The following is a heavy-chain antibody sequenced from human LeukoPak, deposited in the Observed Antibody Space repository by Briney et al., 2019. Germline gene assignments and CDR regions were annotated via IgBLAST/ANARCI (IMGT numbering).Heavy chain of an antibody. J-gene: IGHJ4*02. D-gene: IGHD3-22*01. CDR3: ARGMYYYDSSDIGGGYYFDY. Sequence: GGSLRLSCAASGFTFSRHWMTWVRQAPGKGLEWVAVISYHGSNKYYADSVKGRFTISRDNSKKTVFLQMNSLRAEDTAVYYCARGMYYYDSSDIGGGYYFDYWGQGTLVTVSS. CDR2: ISYHGSNK. CDR1: GFTFSRHW. V-gene: IGHV3-30-3*01.